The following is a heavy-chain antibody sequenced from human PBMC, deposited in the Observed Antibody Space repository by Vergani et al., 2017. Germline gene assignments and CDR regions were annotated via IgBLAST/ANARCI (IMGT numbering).Heavy chain of an antibody. J-gene: IGHJ4*02. CDR3: AKIVGATFPDFDY. CDR2: ISSSSSYT. Sequence: QVQLVESGGGLVKPGGSLRLSCAASGFTFSDYYMSWIRQAPGKGLEWVSYISSSSSYTNYADSVKGRFTISRDNAKNSLYLQMNSLRAEDTAVYYCAKIVGATFPDFDYWGQGTLVTVSS. D-gene: IGHD1-26*01. V-gene: IGHV3-11*05. CDR1: GFTFSDYY.